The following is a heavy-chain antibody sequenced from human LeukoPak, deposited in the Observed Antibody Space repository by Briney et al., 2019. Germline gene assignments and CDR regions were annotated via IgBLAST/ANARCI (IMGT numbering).Heavy chain of an antibody. CDR2: IDWDDDK. CDR1: GFSLSTSGMC. J-gene: IGHJ4*02. V-gene: IGHV2-70*01. CDR3: ARILSLAGYSSSWYDY. D-gene: IGHD6-13*01. Sequence: ESGPALVKPTQTLTLTCTFSGFSLSTSGMCVSWIRQPPGTALEWLALIDWDDDKYYSTSLKTRLTISKDTSKNQVVLTMTNMDPVDTATYYCARILSLAGYSSSWYDYWGQGTLVTVSS.